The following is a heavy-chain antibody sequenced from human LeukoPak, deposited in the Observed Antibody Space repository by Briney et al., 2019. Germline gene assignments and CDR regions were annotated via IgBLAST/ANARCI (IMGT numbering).Heavy chain of an antibody. D-gene: IGHD2-2*01. J-gene: IGHJ4*02. CDR3: ARQWGDCSSTSCYSAY. CDR1: GYSFASYW. CDR2: IYPGDSDT. Sequence: GESLKISCKGSGYSFASYWIAWVRQMPGKGLEWMGIIYPGDSDTRYSPSFQGQVTISADKSITTAYLQWSSLKASDTAIYYCARQWGDCSSTSCYSAYWGQGTLVTVSS. V-gene: IGHV5-51*01.